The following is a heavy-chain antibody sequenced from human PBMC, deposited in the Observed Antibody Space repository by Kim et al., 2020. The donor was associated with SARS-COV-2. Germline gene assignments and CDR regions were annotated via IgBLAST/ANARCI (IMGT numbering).Heavy chain of an antibody. J-gene: IGHJ6*02. CDR2: INPSGGST. D-gene: IGHD3-3*01. V-gene: IGHV1-46*01. CDR3: ARGKGSYYDFWTGETQNYYGMDV. Sequence: ASVKVSCKASGYTFTSYYMHWVRQAPGQGLEWMGIINPSGGSTSYAQKFQGRVTMTRDTSTSTVYMELSSLRSEDTAVYYCARGKGSYYDFWTGETQNYYGMDVWGQGTTVTVSS. CDR1: GYTFTSYY.